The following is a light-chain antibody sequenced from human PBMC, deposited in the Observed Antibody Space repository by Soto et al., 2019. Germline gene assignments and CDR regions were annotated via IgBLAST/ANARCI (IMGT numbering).Light chain of an antibody. V-gene: IGKV3-20*01. CDR3: QQSSRSPPEFT. CDR1: QSVNSNF. J-gene: IGKJ3*01. Sequence: EIVLTQSPGTLSVSPGERVTLSCRASQSVNSNFLAWYQQRPGQAPRLLLFGASYRATGIPDRFSGSGSGTDFTLTFSRLEAEDFAVYYCQQSSRSPPEFTFGPGTRVDSK. CDR2: GAS.